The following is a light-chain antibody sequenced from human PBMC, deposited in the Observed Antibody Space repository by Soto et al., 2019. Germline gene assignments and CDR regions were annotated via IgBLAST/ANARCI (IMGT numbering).Light chain of an antibody. CDR2: DVS. J-gene: IGLJ1*01. V-gene: IGLV2-11*01. CDR1: SSDVGGYNY. CDR3: CSYAGSYTHYV. Sequence: QSALTQPRSVSGSPGQSVTISCTGTSSDVGGYNYVSWYQQHPGKAPKLMIYDVSKRPSGVPDRFYGSKSGNTASLTISGLQAEDEADYYCCSYAGSYTHYVFGTGTKLTVL.